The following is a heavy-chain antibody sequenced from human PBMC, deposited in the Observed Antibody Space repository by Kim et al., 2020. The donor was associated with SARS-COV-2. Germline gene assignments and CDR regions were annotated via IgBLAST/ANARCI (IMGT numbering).Heavy chain of an antibody. J-gene: IGHJ4*02. D-gene: IGHD6-13*01. CDR2: FCYSRST. CDR3: ASPGIAAAGTFDY. Sequence: SETLSLTCTVSGGSISSSSYYWGWIPQPPGKGLEWIGSFCYSRSTYSHPSRKGRITISVDTSKNQFSLRLISVTATDAAVYYCASPGIAAAGTFDYWGQGTPVTVSS. CDR1: GGSISSSSYY. V-gene: IGHV4-39*07.